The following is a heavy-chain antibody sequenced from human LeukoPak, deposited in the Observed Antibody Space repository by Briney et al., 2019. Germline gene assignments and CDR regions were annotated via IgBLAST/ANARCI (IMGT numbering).Heavy chain of an antibody. CDR3: TRDGLTYSSGWRLNPDFDY. J-gene: IGHJ4*02. V-gene: IGHV3-49*04. CDR2: IRSKAYGGTT. CDR1: GFTFSYYS. Sequence: GGSLRLSCAASGFTFSYYSMNWVRQAPGKGLEWVGFIRSKAYGGTTEYAASVKGRFTISRDDSKSIAYLQMNSLKTEDTAVYYCTRDGLTYSSGWRLNPDFDYWGQGTLVTVSS. D-gene: IGHD6-19*01.